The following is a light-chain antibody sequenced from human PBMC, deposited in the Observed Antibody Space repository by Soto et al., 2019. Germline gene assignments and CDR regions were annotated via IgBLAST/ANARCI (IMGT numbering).Light chain of an antibody. CDR2: TAS. V-gene: IGKV1-39*01. CDR1: QTINNY. J-gene: IGKJ1*01. CDR3: LKSYGAPRT. Sequence: DIQMTQSPSSLSASVGDRVTITCRASQTINNYLNWYQQRPGEAPKLLISTASSLRSGVSSRFSGSRSGTEFTLTISSLQPEDFATYYCLKSYGAPRTVGQGTK.